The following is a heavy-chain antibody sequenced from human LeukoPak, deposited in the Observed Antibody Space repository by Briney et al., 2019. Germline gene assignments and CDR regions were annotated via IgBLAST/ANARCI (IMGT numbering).Heavy chain of an antibody. Sequence: ASVKVSCKASGYTFTGYYMHWVRQAPGQGLEWMGWINPNSGNTGYAQKSQGRVTMTRNTSISTAYMELSSLKSEDTAVYYCARALRYCSTTSCQYYFDYWGQGTLVTVSS. V-gene: IGHV1-8*02. J-gene: IGHJ4*02. CDR3: ARALRYCSTTSCQYYFDY. CDR2: INPNSGNT. D-gene: IGHD2-2*01. CDR1: GYTFTGYY.